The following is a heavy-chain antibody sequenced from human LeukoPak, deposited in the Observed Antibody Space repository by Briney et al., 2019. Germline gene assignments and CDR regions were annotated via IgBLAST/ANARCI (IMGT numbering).Heavy chain of an antibody. J-gene: IGHJ4*02. CDR3: ARGSYPGWYNGEFDY. Sequence: SETLSLTCAVYGGSFSGYYWSWIRQPPGKGLEWIGYIYYSGSTYYNPSLKSRVTISVDTSKNQFSLKLSSVTAADTAVYYCARGSYPGWYNGEFDYWGQGTLVTVSS. V-gene: IGHV4-59*12. CDR1: GGSFSGYY. CDR2: IYYSGST. D-gene: IGHD6-19*01.